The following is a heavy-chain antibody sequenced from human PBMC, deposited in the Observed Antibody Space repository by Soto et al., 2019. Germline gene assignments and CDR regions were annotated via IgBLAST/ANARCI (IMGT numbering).Heavy chain of an antibody. V-gene: IGHV3-7*01. CDR2: IKQDGSEK. CDR1: GFTFSSYW. CDR3: ARAGWWEPSPFDY. Sequence: EVQLVESGGGLVQPGGSLRLSCAASGFTFSSYWMSWVRQAPGKGLEWVANIKQDGSEKYYVDSVKGRFTISRDNAKNSLYLQMNSLRAEDTAVYYCARAGWWEPSPFDYWGQGTLVTVSS. J-gene: IGHJ4*02. D-gene: IGHD1-26*01.